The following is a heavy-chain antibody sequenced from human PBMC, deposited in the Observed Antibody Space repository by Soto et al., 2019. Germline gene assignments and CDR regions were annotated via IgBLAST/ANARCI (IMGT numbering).Heavy chain of an antibody. D-gene: IGHD4-17*01. CDR1: GFTLSDHY. V-gene: IGHV3-72*01. J-gene: IGHJ4*02. Sequence: EVQLVESGGGLVQPGGSLRLSCAIFGFTLSDHYMDWIRQAPGKGLEWVGRSRNKAKSYTTDYAASVKGRVTISRDDSQNSLYLQLNILKTQDTAVYYCARTTYGDRDYWGQGTLVTVSS. CDR2: SRNKAKSYTT. CDR3: ARTTYGDRDY.